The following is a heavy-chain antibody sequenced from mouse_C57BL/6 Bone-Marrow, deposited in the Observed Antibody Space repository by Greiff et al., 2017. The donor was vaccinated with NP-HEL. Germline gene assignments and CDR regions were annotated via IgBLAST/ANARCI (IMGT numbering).Heavy chain of an antibody. CDR1: GYTFTSYW. J-gene: IGHJ2*01. Sequence: VQLQQPGAELVRPGSSVKLSCKASGYTFTSYWMDWVKQRPGQGLEWIGNIYPSDSETHYNQKFKDKATLTVDKSSSTAYMQLSSLTSEDSAVYYCARETAQAFPLFDYWGQGTTLTVSS. CDR2: IYPSDSET. D-gene: IGHD3-2*02. V-gene: IGHV1-61*01. CDR3: ARETAQAFPLFDY.